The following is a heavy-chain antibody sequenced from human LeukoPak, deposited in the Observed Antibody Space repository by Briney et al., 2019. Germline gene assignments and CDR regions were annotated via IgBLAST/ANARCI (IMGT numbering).Heavy chain of an antibody. J-gene: IGHJ4*02. CDR2: IYSGGST. CDR3: ARELAAAGNNS. CDR1: GFTVSSNY. V-gene: IGHV3-53*04. D-gene: IGHD6-13*01. Sequence: GGSLRLSCAASGFTVSSNYMYWVRQAPGKGLEWVSVIYSGGSTYYADSVKGRFTISRHNSENTLYLQMNSLRADDTAVYYCARELAAAGNNSWGQGTLVTVSS.